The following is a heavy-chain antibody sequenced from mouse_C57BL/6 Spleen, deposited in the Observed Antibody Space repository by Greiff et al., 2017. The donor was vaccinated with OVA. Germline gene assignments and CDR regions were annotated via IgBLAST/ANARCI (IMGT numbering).Heavy chain of an antibody. CDR3: ARRGPPYAMDY. V-gene: IGHV5-15*01. Sequence: EVQRVESGGGLVQPGGSLKLSCAASGFTFSDYGMAWVRQAPRKGPEWVAFISNLAYSIYYADTVTGRFTISRENAKNTLYLEMSSLRSEDTAMYYCARRGPPYAMDYWGQGTSVTVSS. J-gene: IGHJ4*01. CDR1: GFTFSDYG. CDR2: ISNLAYSI.